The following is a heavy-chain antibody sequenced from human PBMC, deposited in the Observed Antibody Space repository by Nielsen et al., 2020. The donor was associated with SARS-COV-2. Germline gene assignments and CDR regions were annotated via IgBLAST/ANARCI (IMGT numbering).Heavy chain of an antibody. D-gene: IGHD2-15*01. V-gene: IGHV3-7*03. CDR1: GFTFSSYW. Sequence: GESLKISCAASGFTFSSYWMSWVRQAPGKGLEWVANIKADGSETYYVDSVKGRFSISRDNAKNSLYLQMNSLRVEDTAVYYCARDSVAATGQIYFYGFDVWGQGTTVTVSS. CDR2: IKADGSET. CDR3: ARDSVAATGQIYFYGFDV. J-gene: IGHJ6*02.